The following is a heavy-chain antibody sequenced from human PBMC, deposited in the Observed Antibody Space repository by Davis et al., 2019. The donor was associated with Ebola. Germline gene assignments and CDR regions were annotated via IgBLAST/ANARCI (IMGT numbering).Heavy chain of an antibody. CDR1: GGHISGYY. V-gene: IGHV4-59*01. Sequence: MPSETLSLTCTVSGGHISGYYWSWIRQPPGKGLEWIGYIYYSGSTNYNPSLKSRVTISVDTSKNQFSLKLSSVTAADTAVYYCASLVGYDSSGCVWGKGTTVTVSS. D-gene: IGHD3-22*01. CDR2: IYYSGST. CDR3: ASLVGYDSSGCV. J-gene: IGHJ6*04.